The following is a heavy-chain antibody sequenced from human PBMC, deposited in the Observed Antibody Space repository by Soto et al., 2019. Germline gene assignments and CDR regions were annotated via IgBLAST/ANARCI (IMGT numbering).Heavy chain of an antibody. CDR3: ARDQPPPFHLFYADPLFDY. Sequence: GGSLRLSCAASGFTFGSYWMSWVGQAPGKGLEWVANIKQDGSEKYYVDSVKGRFTISRDNAKNSLYLQMNSLRAEDTAVYYCARDQPPPFHLFYADPLFDYWGQGTLVTVSS. V-gene: IGHV3-7*01. CDR1: GFTFGSYW. J-gene: IGHJ4*02. CDR2: IKQDGSEK. D-gene: IGHD2-21*01.